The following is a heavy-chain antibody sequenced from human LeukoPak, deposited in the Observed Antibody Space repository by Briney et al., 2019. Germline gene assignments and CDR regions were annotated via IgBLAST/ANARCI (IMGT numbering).Heavy chain of an antibody. CDR3: ARDQEAFDY. V-gene: IGHV1-46*01. CDR1: GYSFTSNY. Sequence: ASVTVSCTASGYSFTSNYIHWVRQAPGQGLEWMGMIYPRDGSTSYAQKFQGRVTVTRDTSTSTVHMELSGLRSEDTAVYYCARDQEAFDYWGQGTLVTVSS. J-gene: IGHJ4*02. CDR2: IYPRDGST.